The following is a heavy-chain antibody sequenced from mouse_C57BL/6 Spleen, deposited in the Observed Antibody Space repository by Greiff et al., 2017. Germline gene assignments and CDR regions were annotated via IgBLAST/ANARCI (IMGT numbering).Heavy chain of an antibody. Sequence: VKLQESGAELVRPGASVTLSCKASGYTFTDYEMHWVKQTPVHGLEWIGAIDPETGGTAYNQKFKGKAILTADKSSSTAYMELRSLTSEDSAVYYCTPYYGSNWYFDVWGTGTTVTVSS. J-gene: IGHJ1*03. CDR1: GYTFTDYE. CDR3: TPYYGSNWYFDV. D-gene: IGHD1-1*01. V-gene: IGHV1-15*01. CDR2: IDPETGGT.